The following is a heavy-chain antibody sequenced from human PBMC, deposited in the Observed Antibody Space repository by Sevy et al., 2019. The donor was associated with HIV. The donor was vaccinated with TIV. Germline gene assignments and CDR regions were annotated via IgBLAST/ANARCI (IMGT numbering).Heavy chain of an antibody. V-gene: IGHV3-11*01. D-gene: IGHD3-22*01. CDR3: ARENTMIEEPGWFDP. CDR1: GFTFSDYY. CDR2: ISRSGSTI. J-gene: IGHJ5*02. Sequence: GGSLRLSCAASGFTFSDYYMSWIRQAPGKGLEWVSYISRSGSTINYANSVKGRFTISRDNAKNSLYLQINGLRAEDTVVYYCARENTMIEEPGWFDPWGQGTLVTVSS.